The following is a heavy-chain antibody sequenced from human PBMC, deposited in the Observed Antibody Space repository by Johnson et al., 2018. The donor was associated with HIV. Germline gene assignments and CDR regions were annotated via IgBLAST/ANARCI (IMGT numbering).Heavy chain of an antibody. V-gene: IGHV3-33*01. Sequence: QEKLVESGGGVVQPGGSLRLSCAASGFTFSSYGMTWVRQAPGKGLEWVAVIWYDGSNKYYADSVKGRFTFSRDNSKKTLYLQMNSLRAEDTAVYYCAREGSYYDSSGYLPLDAFDIWGQGTMVTVSS. D-gene: IGHD3-22*01. CDR3: AREGSYYDSSGYLPLDAFDI. CDR1: GFTFSSYG. J-gene: IGHJ3*02. CDR2: IWYDGSNK.